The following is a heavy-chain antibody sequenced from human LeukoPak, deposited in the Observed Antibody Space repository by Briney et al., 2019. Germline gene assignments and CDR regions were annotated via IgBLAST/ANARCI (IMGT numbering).Heavy chain of an antibody. V-gene: IGHV3-9*01. D-gene: IGHD3-22*01. Sequence: PGGSLRLSCAASGFTFSNYAMHWVRQAPGKGLEWVSGISWNSGSIGYADSVKGRFTISRDNAKNSLYLQMNSLRAEDTALYYCAKSPHPHMIVVVTGPYYFDYWGQGTLVTVSS. CDR1: GFTFSNYA. CDR3: AKSPHPHMIVVVTGPYYFDY. J-gene: IGHJ4*02. CDR2: ISWNSGSI.